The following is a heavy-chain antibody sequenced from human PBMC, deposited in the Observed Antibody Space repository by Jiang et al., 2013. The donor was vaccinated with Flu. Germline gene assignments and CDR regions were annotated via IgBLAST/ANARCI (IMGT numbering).Heavy chain of an antibody. CDR2: ISYDGSNK. V-gene: IGHV3-30*18. D-gene: IGHD1-14*01. J-gene: IGHJ3*02. CDR3: AKTSPEDAFDI. CDR1: FSSYG. Sequence: FSSYGMHWVRQAPGKGLEWVAVISYDGSNKYYADSVKGRFTISRDNSKNTLYLQMNSLRAEDTAVYYCAKTSPEDAFDIWGQGTMVTVSS.